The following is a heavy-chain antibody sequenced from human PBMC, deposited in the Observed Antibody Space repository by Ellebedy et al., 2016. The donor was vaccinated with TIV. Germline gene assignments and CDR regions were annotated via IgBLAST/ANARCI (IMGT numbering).Heavy chain of an antibody. CDR3: VKDLSNTGSYIRRFDY. Sequence: PGGSLRLSCSASGFTFSSFALHWVRQAPGKGLKHVSAINADGDTYFADSVKGRFTISRDNSKNTLYLQMSSLTTEDTAVYYCVKDLSNTGSYIRRFDYWGQGTLVTVSS. V-gene: IGHV3-64D*06. CDR2: INADGDT. J-gene: IGHJ4*02. CDR1: GFTFSSFA. D-gene: IGHD2-2*02.